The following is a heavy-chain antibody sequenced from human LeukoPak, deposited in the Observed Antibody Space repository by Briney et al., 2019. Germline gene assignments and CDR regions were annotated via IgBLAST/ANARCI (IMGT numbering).Heavy chain of an antibody. Sequence: SETLSLTCTVSGGSISSYYWSWIRQPAGKGLEWIGRIYTSGSTNYNPSLKSRVTMSVDTSKNQFSLKLSSVTAADTAVYYCVRDVGSSGWPPHYFDYWGQGTLVAVSS. CDR3: VRDVGSSGWPPHYFDY. V-gene: IGHV4-4*07. D-gene: IGHD6-19*01. CDR2: IYTSGST. J-gene: IGHJ4*02. CDR1: GGSISSYY.